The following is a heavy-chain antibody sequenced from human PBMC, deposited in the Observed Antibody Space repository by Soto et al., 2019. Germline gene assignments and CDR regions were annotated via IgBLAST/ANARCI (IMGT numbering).Heavy chain of an antibody. Sequence: QVQLQESGPGLVQASQTLSLTCTVSGASISTRDYFWGWVRQRPGDGLEWIGYIFYSGSTYYNPSLQSRLTISVDTSKNQFSLSLTSVTAADTAIYYCTRDSNMTSTWRGLDVWGQGTTVTVSS. CDR1: GASISTRDYF. CDR3: TRDSNMTSTWRGLDV. CDR2: IFYSGST. D-gene: IGHD5-12*01. J-gene: IGHJ6*02. V-gene: IGHV4-31*03.